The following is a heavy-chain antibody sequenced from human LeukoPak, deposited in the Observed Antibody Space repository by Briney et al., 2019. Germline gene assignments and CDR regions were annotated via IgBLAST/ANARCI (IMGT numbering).Heavy chain of an antibody. Sequence: ASVKVSCKASGYTFTSYDINWVRQATGQGLEWMGWMNPNSGNTGYAQKFQGRVTMTRNTSISTAYMELSSLRSEDTAVYYCARGSLGYCSGGSCYPFDYWGQGTLVTVSS. CDR2: MNPNSGNT. V-gene: IGHV1-8*01. CDR1: GYTFTSYD. D-gene: IGHD2-15*01. J-gene: IGHJ4*02. CDR3: ARGSLGYCSGGSCYPFDY.